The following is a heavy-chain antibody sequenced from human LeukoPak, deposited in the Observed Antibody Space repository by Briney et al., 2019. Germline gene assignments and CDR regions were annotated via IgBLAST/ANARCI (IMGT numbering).Heavy chain of an antibody. CDR3: ARHFKTYYYDSSGYYWNENFDY. Sequence: SETLSLTCAVYGGSFSGYYWSWIRQPPGKGLEWIGEINHSGSTNYNPSLKSRVTISVDTSKNQFSLKLSSVTAADTAVYYCARHFKTYYYDSSGYYWNENFDYWGQGTLVTVSS. J-gene: IGHJ4*02. CDR1: GGSFSGYY. CDR2: INHSGST. D-gene: IGHD3-22*01. V-gene: IGHV4-34*01.